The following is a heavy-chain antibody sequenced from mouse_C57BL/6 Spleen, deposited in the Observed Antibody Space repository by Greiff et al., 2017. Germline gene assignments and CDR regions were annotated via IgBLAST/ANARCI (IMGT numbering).Heavy chain of an antibody. Sequence: VQLQQSGAELVRPGASVTLSCKASGYTFTDYEMHWVKQTPVHGLEWIGAIDPETGGTAYNQKFKGKAILTADKSSSTAYMELRSLTSEDSAVYYCTRRGGYYAMDDWGQGTSGTVSS. CDR2: IDPETGGT. CDR1: GYTFTDYE. V-gene: IGHV1-15*01. J-gene: IGHJ4*01. D-gene: IGHD1-1*02. CDR3: TRRGGYYAMDD.